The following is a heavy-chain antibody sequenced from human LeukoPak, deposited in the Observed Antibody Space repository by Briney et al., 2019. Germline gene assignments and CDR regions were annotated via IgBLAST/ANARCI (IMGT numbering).Heavy chain of an antibody. CDR3: AREVLSSFDS. J-gene: IGHJ4*02. CDR2: IYYSGST. V-gene: IGHV4-59*01. Sequence: PSETLSLTCTVSGDSISSYYWSWIRQPPGKGLEWIGYIYYSGSTNYNPSLKSRVTISVDTSKNQFSLRLSSVTAADTAVYYCAREVLSSFDSWGQGTLVTVSS. CDR1: GDSISSYY. D-gene: IGHD2-2*01.